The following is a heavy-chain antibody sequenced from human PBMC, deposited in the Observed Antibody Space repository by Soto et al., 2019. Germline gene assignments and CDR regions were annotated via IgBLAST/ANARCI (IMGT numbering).Heavy chain of an antibody. D-gene: IGHD6-6*01. CDR1: GFTFSSYA. V-gene: IGHV3-23*01. CDR2: ISGSGGST. J-gene: IGHJ4*02. CDR3: AKFGSSSSYAAGDFDY. Sequence: QLLESGGGLVQPGGSLRLSCAASGFTFSSYAMSWGRQAPGKGLEWVSAISGSGGSTYYADSVKGRFTISRDNSKNTLYLQMNSLRAEDTAVYYCAKFGSSSSYAAGDFDYWGQGTLVTVSS.